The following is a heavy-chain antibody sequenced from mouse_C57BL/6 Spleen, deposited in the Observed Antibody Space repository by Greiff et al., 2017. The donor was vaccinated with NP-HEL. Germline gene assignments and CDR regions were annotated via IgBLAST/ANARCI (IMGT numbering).Heavy chain of an antibody. V-gene: IGHV1-15*01. D-gene: IGHD2-3*01. J-gene: IGHJ4*01. CDR1: GYTFTDYE. CDR2: IDPETGGT. CDR3: TRSSNGYYEGAMDY. Sequence: VQLQQSGAELVRPGASVTLSCKASGYTFTDYEMHWVKQTPVHGLEWIGAIDPETGGTAYHQKFKGKAILTADKSSSTAYMELRSLTSEDSAVYYCTRSSNGYYEGAMDYWGQGTSVTVSS.